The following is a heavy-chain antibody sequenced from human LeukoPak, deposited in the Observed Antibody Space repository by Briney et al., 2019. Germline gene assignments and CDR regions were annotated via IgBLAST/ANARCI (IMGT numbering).Heavy chain of an antibody. CDR1: GFTFSSYE. J-gene: IGHJ4*02. CDR2: ISSSGSTI. CDR3: ARGTRHGWELVV. Sequence: GGSLRLSCEASGFTFSSYEMNWVRQAPGKGLEWVSYISSSGSTISYADSVKGRFTISRDNAKSSLFLQMNSLRAEDTAVYYCARGTRHGWELVVWGQGTLVTVSS. V-gene: IGHV3-48*03. D-gene: IGHD1-26*01.